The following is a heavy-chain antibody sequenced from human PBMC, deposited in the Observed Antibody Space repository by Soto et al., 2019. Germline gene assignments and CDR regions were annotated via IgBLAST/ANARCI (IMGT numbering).Heavy chain of an antibody. V-gene: IGHV1-69*04. D-gene: IGHD2-21*01. J-gene: IGHJ4*02. CDR2: IIPILGIA. CDR3: ARDLGYCGGDCYSETFDY. CDR1: GGTFSSYT. Sequence: SVKVSCKASGGTFSSYTISWVRQAPGQGLEWMGRIIPILGIANYAQKFQGRVTITADKSTSTAYMELSSLRSEDTAVYYCARDLGYCGGDCYSETFDYWGQGTLVTVSS.